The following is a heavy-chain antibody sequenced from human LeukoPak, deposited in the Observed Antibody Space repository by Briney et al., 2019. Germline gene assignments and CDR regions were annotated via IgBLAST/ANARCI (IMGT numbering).Heavy chain of an antibody. CDR3: ARLHSSGWYPSY. D-gene: IGHD6-19*01. CDR2: IYYSGST. V-gene: IGHV4-39*07. CDR1: GGSIGSSSYY. Sequence: SETLSLTCTVSGGSIGSSSYYWGWIRQPPGKGLEWIGSIYYSGSTYYNPSLKSRVTISVDTSKNQFSLKLSSVTAADTAVYYCARLHSSGWYPSYWGQGTLVTVSS. J-gene: IGHJ4*02.